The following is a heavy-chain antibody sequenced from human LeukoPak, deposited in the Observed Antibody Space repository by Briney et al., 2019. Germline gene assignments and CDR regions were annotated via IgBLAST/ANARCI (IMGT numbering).Heavy chain of an antibody. CDR1: GFTFSSHA. D-gene: IGHD2-15*01. Sequence: PGGSLRLSRAPSGFTFSSHAMHWVPKAPGKGLKWVAVISDDGRTEYYAGFVKGRFTISRGNSKNTVSLQMNSLRDDDTAVFYCTKEGATGSRYNFDYWGQGTLVTVSS. CDR2: ISDDGRTE. V-gene: IGHV3-30*18. J-gene: IGHJ4*02. CDR3: TKEGATGSRYNFDY.